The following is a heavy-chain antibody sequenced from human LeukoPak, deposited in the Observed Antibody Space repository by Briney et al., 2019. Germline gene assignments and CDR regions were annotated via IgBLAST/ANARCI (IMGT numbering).Heavy chain of an antibody. CDR3: ARDPYSTNWFDP. Sequence: SETLSLTCAVYGGSSSGYYWSWIRQPPGKGLVWIGEINHSGSTNYNPSLKSRVTISVDTSKNQFSLKLSSVTAADTAVYYCARDPYSTNWFDPWGQGTLVTVSS. J-gene: IGHJ5*02. CDR2: INHSGST. CDR1: GGSSSGYY. D-gene: IGHD6-13*01. V-gene: IGHV4-34*01.